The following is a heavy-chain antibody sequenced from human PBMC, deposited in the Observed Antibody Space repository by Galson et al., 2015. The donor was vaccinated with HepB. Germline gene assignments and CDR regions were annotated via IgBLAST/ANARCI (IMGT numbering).Heavy chain of an antibody. J-gene: IGHJ6*02. CDR1: GGTFSSYA. CDR2: IIPIFGTA. D-gene: IGHD6-19*01. Sequence: SVKVSCKASGGTFSSYAISWVRQAPGQGLEWMGGIIPIFGTANYAQKFQGRVTITADESTSTAYMELSSLRSEDTAVYYCARGGIAVASYYYYGMDVWGQGTTVTVSS. V-gene: IGHV1-69*13. CDR3: ARGGIAVASYYYYGMDV.